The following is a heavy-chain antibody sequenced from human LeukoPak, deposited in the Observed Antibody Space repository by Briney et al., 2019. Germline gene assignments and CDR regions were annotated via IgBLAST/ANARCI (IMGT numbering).Heavy chain of an antibody. J-gene: IGHJ6*02. V-gene: IGHV4-31*03. CDR2: IYYSGST. D-gene: IGHD2-2*01. CDR1: GGSISSGGYY. CDR3: ARGSVVPAAIGSFRYYYGMDV. Sequence: SQTLSLTCTVSGGSISSGGYYWSWIRQHPGKGLEWIGYIYYSGSTYYNPSLKSRVTISVDTSRNQFSLKLSSVTAADTAVYYCARGSVVPAAIGSFRYYYGMDVWGQGTTVTVSS.